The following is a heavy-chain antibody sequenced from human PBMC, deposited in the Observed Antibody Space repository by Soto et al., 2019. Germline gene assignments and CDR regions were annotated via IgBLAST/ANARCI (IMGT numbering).Heavy chain of an antibody. J-gene: IGHJ4*02. CDR2: LDQDGSER. V-gene: IGHV3-7*01. Sequence: EVQLVESGGGLVQPGGSLRLSCAASGFTFSTYWMTWVRRPPGKGLEWVANLDQDGSERYYVDSVRGRFTISRDNAKNPLYLEMNRPRTEDPAVYYCVCGGNFLFFWGQGTLVTLAP. D-gene: IGHD3-16*01. CDR1: GFTFSTYW. CDR3: VCGGNFLFF.